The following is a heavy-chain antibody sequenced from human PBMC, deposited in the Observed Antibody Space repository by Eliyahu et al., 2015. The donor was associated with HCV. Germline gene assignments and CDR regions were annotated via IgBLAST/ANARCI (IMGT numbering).Heavy chain of an antibody. V-gene: IGHV3-11*04. J-gene: IGHJ6*02. CDR3: AGDPRGLYCLGGRCLDYYRGMDV. CDR1: GFXFXXYX. CDR2: ISSSDGSDGNSASTR. Sequence: QVQLVESGGGLVKPGGSLRLSXAASGFXFXXYXISXIRLVPGXGXEWISFISSSDGSDGNSASTRYYADSVKGRFTISRDDAENSLYLQMNSLRAEDTAVYYCAGDPRGLYCLGGRCLDYYRGMDVWGQGTTVTVSS. D-gene: IGHD2-15*01.